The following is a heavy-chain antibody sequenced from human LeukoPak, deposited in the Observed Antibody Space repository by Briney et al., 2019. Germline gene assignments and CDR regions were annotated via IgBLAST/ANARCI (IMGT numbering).Heavy chain of an antibody. D-gene: IGHD3-22*01. V-gene: IGHV4-39*01. Sequence: SETLSLTCTVSGGSISSSSYYWGWIRQPPGKRLEWIGSIYYSGSTYYNPSLKSRVTISVDTSKNQFSLKLSSVTAADTAVYYCARLSPLYYYDSSGYIFDYWGQGTLVTVSS. CDR1: GGSISSSSYY. CDR2: IYYSGST. J-gene: IGHJ4*02. CDR3: ARLSPLYYYDSSGYIFDY.